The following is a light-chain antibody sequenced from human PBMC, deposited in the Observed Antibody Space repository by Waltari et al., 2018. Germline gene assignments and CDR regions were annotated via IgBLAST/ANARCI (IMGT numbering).Light chain of an antibody. V-gene: IGLV1-47*01. Sequence: QSVLTQPPSASGTPGQSVSISCSGSNSNSGKNYVYWYQQVPGTAPKLLIYRNNQRPSVVPDRCAGSKSGTSASLASSGLRAEDGAEYHCSTWDDSLSGRVFGGGTKVTVL. CDR3: STWDDSLSGRV. CDR1: NSNSGKNY. CDR2: RNN. J-gene: IGLJ3*02.